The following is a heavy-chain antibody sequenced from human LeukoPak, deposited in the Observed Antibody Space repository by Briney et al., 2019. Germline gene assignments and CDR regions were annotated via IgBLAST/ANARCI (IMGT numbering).Heavy chain of an antibody. Sequence: GESLKISCKGSGYSFTSSWIGWVRQMPGKGLEWMGIIYPGDSDTRYSPSFQGQVTISADKSISTAYLQWSSLKASDTAMYYCARYCSGSSCYPGTGFDPWGQGTLVTVSS. CDR1: GYSFTSSW. CDR2: IYPGDSDT. J-gene: IGHJ5*02. CDR3: ARYCSGSSCYPGTGFDP. D-gene: IGHD2-15*01. V-gene: IGHV5-51*01.